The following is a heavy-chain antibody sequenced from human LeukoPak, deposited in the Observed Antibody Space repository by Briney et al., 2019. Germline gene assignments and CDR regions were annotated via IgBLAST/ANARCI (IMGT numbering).Heavy chain of an antibody. CDR3: ARLVGASWHDAFDI. V-gene: IGHV4-59*01. CDR1: GGSISSYY. CDR2: IYYSGST. J-gene: IGHJ3*02. D-gene: IGHD1-26*01. Sequence: NASETLSLTCTVSGGSISSYYWSWIRQPPGKGLEWIGYIYYSGSTNYNPSLKSRVTISVDTSKNQFSLKLSSVTAADTAVYYCARLVGASWHDAFDIWGQGTMVTVSS.